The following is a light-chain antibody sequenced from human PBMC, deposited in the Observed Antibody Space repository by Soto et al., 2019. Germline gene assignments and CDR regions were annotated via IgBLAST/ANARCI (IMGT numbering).Light chain of an antibody. V-gene: IGKV3-15*01. J-gene: IGKJ1*01. Sequence: EIVMTQSPATLSVSPGERATLSCRASQSVSISLAWYQQKPGQAPRLLIYGASSRATGFPARFSGSGSGTEFTLTIGSLESEDFAVYYCQQYDNWPRTFGQGTKVEIK. CDR3: QQYDNWPRT. CDR2: GAS. CDR1: QSVSIS.